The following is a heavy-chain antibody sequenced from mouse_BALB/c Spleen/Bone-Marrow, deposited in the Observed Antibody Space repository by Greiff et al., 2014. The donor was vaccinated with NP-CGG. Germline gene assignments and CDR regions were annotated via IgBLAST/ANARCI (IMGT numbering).Heavy chain of an antibody. CDR1: GYTFTSYY. CDR2: INPCNGGT. CDR3: TRSNYGDWFCDY. D-gene: IGHD2-4*01. J-gene: IGHJ1*01. Sequence: QVHVKQSGAELVKPGASVKLSCKASGYTFTSYYMYWVKQRPGQGLEWIGEINPCNGGTNFNEKFKSKAALTVDKSSNTAYVQLTGLTSVDSAVCHGTRSNYGDWFCDYWGPGTTVTVSS. V-gene: IGHV1S81*02.